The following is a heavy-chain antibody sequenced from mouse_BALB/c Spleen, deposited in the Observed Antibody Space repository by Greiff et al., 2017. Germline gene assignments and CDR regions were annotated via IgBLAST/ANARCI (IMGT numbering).Heavy chain of an antibody. CDR3: ARPSDYGNYGFAY. Sequence: EVHLVESGGGLVQPGGSRKLSCAASGFTFSDYGMAWVRQAPGKGPEWVAFISNLAYSIYYADTVTGRFTISRENAKSTLYLEMSSLRSEDTAMYYCARPSDYGNYGFAYWGQGTLVTVSA. D-gene: IGHD2-1*01. J-gene: IGHJ3*01. CDR1: GFTFSDYG. V-gene: IGHV5-15*02. CDR2: ISNLAYSI.